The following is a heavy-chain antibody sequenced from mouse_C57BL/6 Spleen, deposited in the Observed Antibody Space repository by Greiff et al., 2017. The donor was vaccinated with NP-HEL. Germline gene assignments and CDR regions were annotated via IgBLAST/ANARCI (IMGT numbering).Heavy chain of an antibody. Sequence: EVMLVESGGGLVKPGGSLKLSCAASGFTFSDYGMHWVRQAPEKGLEWVAYISSGSSTIYYADTVKGRFTISRDNAKNTLFLQMTSLRSEDTAMYYCARGIYDGYYYYFDYWGQGTTLTVSS. CDR2: ISSGSSTI. CDR3: ARGIYDGYYYYFDY. CDR1: GFTFSDYG. J-gene: IGHJ2*01. V-gene: IGHV5-17*01. D-gene: IGHD2-3*01.